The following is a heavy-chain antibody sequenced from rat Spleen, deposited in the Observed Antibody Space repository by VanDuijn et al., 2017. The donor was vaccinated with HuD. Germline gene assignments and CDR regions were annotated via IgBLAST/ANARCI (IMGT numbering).Heavy chain of an antibody. V-gene: IGHV2-15*01. J-gene: IGHJ2*01. CDR3: ARGGYNYFDY. CDR1: GFSVTGNS. Sequence: QVQLKESGPGLVQPSQTLSLTCTVSGFSVTGNSVNWVRQRPGKGLEWIAAIWSGGSTYYNSALKSRLSISRDTSKSQVLLKMNSLQTEDTAMYFGARGGYNYFDYWGQGVVVTVSS. CDR2: IWSGGST. D-gene: IGHD1-11*01.